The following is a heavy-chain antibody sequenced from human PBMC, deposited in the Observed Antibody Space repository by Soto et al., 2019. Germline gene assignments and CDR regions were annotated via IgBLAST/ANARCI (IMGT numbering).Heavy chain of an antibody. CDR3: ARDQLLKGRLDP. CDR2: ISAYNGDA. D-gene: IGHD3-10*01. Sequence: QVHLVQSGAEVRKPGDSVKVSCKASGSTFNTFGISWVRQAPGQGLEWMGWISAYNGDAKYEEKFQDRVTLTTDASTTTAYMELRSLRTDDRAIYYCARDQLLKGRLDPWGQGTLVTVSS. V-gene: IGHV1-18*01. J-gene: IGHJ5*02. CDR1: GSTFNTFG.